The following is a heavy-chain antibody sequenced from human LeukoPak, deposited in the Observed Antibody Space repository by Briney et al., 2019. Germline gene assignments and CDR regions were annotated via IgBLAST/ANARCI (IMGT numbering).Heavy chain of an antibody. D-gene: IGHD3-22*01. CDR3: ARVLRATIIVVTDAFDI. V-gene: IGHV4-61*02. CDR2: IYTSGST. J-gene: IGHJ3*02. Sequence: SETLSLTCTVSGGSFSSGSYYYTWIRQPAGKGLEWIGRIYTSGSTNYNPSLKSRVIISVGTSKNQFSLKLSSVTAADTAVYYCARVLRATIIVVTDAFDIWGQGTMVTVSS. CDR1: GGSFSSGSYY.